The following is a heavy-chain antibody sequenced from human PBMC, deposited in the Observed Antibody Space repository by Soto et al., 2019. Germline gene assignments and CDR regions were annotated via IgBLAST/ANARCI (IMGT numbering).Heavy chain of an antibody. D-gene: IGHD3-22*01. J-gene: IGHJ4*02. CDR1: GGTFSSFA. CDR3: ARALRTYYYDSSGYSVGY. Sequence: SVKVSCKASGGTFSSFAISWVPQAPGQGLEWMGGIIPIFGTANYAQKFQGRVTITADESTSTAYMELSSLRPEDTAVYYCARALRTYYYDSSGYSVGYWGQGTLVTVS. CDR2: IIPIFGTA. V-gene: IGHV1-69*13.